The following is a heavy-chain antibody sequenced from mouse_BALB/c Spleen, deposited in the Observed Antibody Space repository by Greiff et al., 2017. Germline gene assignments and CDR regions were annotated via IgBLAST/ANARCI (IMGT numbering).Heavy chain of an antibody. CDR2: ISSGGST. J-gene: IGHJ3*01. D-gene: IGHD1-2*01. CDR1: GFTFSSYG. CDR3: ARGITTATWAY. Sequence: EVQRVESGGGLVQPGGSLKLSCAASGFTFSSYGMSWVRQTPEKRLEWVASISSGGSTYYPDSVKGRFTISRDNARNILYLQMRSLRSEDTAMYYCARGITTATWAYWGQGTLVTVSA. V-gene: IGHV5-6-5*01.